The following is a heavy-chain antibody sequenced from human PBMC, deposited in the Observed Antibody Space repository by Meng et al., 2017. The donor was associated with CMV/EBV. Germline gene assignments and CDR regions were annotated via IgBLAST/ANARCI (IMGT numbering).Heavy chain of an antibody. D-gene: IGHD6-13*01. CDR1: GYSLTSYW. J-gene: IGHJ3*02. V-gene: IGHV5-51*01. CDR2: IYPGDSDT. Sequence: GESLKISCKGSGYSLTSYWIGWVRQMPGKGLEWMGIIYPGDSDTRYSPSFQGQVTISADKSISTAYLQWSSLKASDTAMYYCARRTHSSSWYYAFDIWGQGTMVTVSS. CDR3: ARRTHSSSWYYAFDI.